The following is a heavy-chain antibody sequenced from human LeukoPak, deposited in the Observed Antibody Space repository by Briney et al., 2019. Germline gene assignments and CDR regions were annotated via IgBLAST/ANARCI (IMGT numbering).Heavy chain of an antibody. CDR2: ISSSGSTI. CDR1: GFTFSSYE. J-gene: IGHJ6*03. D-gene: IGHD2-2*01. V-gene: IGHV3-48*03. Sequence: RGSPRLSCAASGFTFSSYEMNWVRQAPGKGLECVSYISSSGSTIYYADSVKGRFTISRDNAKNSLYLQMNSLRAEDTAVYYCAIMGVVPAAISAGDYMDVWGKGTTVTISS. CDR3: AIMGVVPAAISAGDYMDV.